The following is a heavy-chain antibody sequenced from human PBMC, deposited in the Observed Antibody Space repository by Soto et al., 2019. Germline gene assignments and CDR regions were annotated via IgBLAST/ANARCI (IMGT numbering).Heavy chain of an antibody. CDR2: MNPNSGNT. Sequence: GASVKVSCKASGYTFTDYYIHWVRQATGQGLEWMGWMNPNSGNTGYAQKFQGRVTMTRNTSISTAYMELSSLRSEDTAVYYCARSGSGSYSAFDIWGQGTMVTVSS. J-gene: IGHJ3*02. D-gene: IGHD3-10*01. CDR3: ARSGSGSYSAFDI. CDR1: GYTFTDYY. V-gene: IGHV1-8*02.